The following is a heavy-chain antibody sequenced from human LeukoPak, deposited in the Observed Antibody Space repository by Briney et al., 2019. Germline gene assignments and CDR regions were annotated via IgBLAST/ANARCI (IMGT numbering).Heavy chain of an antibody. J-gene: IGHJ5*02. V-gene: IGHV3-21*01. D-gene: IGHD3-22*01. Sequence: PGGSLRLSCAASGFTFSTYSMNWVRQAPGKGLEWGSSITGSSSFIYYADSVKGRFTISRDNVRNSLHLQMNSLRAEDTAVYYWARNYDTGGYGYNWFDPWGQGTLVTVSS. CDR2: ITGSSSFI. CDR1: GFTFSTYS. CDR3: ARNYDTGGYGYNWFDP.